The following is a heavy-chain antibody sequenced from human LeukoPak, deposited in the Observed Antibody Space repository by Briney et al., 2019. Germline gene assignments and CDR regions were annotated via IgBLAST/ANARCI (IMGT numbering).Heavy chain of an antibody. V-gene: IGHV3-53*01. CDR2: IYSGGST. CDR1: GFTVSDNY. Sequence: PGGSLRLSCAASGFTVSDNYISWVRQPPGKGLEWVSVIYSGGSTKYADSVKARFTISRDNSKNTVYLQMNSLRADDTAVYYCARATLDNWGQGTLVTVSS. J-gene: IGHJ4*02. CDR3: ARATLDN.